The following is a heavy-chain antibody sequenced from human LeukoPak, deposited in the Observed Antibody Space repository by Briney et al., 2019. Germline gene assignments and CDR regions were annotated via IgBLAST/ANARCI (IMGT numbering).Heavy chain of an antibody. V-gene: IGHV3-30-3*01. CDR1: GFTFSSYA. CDR3: ARDPALELGELLVYGMDV. D-gene: IGHD3-10*01. J-gene: IGHJ6*02. CDR2: ISYDGSNK. Sequence: PGRSLRLSCAASGFTFSSYAMHWVRQAPGKGLEWVAVISYDGSNKYYADSVKGRFTISRDNSKNTLYLQMNSLRAEDTAVYYCARDPALELGELLVYGMDVWGQGTTVTVSS.